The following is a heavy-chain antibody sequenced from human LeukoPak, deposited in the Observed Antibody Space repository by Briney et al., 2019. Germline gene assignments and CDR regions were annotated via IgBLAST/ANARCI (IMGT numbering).Heavy chain of an antibody. CDR2: ISSGSRYI. D-gene: IGHD6-19*01. CDR3: ARRSSGWYEFDY. CDR1: GFTFSSYS. J-gene: IGHJ4*02. V-gene: IGHV3-21*01. Sequence: PGGSLRLSCAASGFTFSSYSMNWVRQAPGKGLEWVSSISSGSRYIYYAHSVKGRFTISRDNAKNSLYLQMNSLRAEDTAVYYCARRSSGWYEFDYWGQGTLVTVSS.